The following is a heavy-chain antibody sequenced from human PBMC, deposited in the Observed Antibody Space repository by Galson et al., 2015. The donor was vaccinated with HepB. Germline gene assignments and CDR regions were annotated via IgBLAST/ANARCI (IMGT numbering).Heavy chain of an antibody. V-gene: IGHV5-51*01. CDR1: GYSFNTYW. Sequence: QSGAEVKKPGESLKISCKASGYSFNTYWIGWVRQKPGKGLEWMGIIHPGDSDTTYSPSFQGQVTISADKSITTAYLQWSSLKASDTAMYYCARNWGPYCSSTGSYYYYGMDVWGQGTTVTVSS. D-gene: IGHD2-2*01. J-gene: IGHJ6*02. CDR2: IHPGDSDT. CDR3: ARNWGPYCSSTGSYYYYGMDV.